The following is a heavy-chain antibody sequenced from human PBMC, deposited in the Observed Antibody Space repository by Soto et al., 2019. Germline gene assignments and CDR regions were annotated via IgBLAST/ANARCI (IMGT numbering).Heavy chain of an antibody. Sequence: SGPTLVNPPQTLTLTCTFSGFSLSTSGVGVGWIRQPPGKSLEWLALIYWDDDKRYSPSLKSRLTITKDTSKNQVVLTMTNMDPVDTATYYCARSHYDYVWGSYRNNWFDPWGQGTLVTVS. CDR2: IYWDDDK. CDR3: ARSHYDYVWGSYRNNWFDP. V-gene: IGHV2-5*02. D-gene: IGHD3-16*02. J-gene: IGHJ5*02. CDR1: GFSLSTSGVG.